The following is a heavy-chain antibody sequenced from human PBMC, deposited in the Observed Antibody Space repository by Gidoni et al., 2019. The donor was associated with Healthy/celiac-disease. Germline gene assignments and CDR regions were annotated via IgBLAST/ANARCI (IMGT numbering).Heavy chain of an antibody. V-gene: IGHV3-66*02. D-gene: IGHD3-3*01. CDR1: GFTVSSNY. CDR3: ASPNWYDFRDNYYYYYGMDV. J-gene: IGHJ6*02. CDR2: IYSGGST. Sequence: EVQLVESGGGLVQPGGSLRLSCAASGFTVSSNYMSWVRQAPGKGLEWVSVIYSGGSTYYADSVKGRFTISRDNSKNTLYLQMNSLRAEDTAVYYCASPNWYDFRDNYYYYYGMDVWGQGTTVTVSS.